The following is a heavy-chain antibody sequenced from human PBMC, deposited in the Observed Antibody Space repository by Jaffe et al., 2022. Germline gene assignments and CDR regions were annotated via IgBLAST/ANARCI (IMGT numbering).Heavy chain of an antibody. Sequence: EVQLLESGGGLVQPGGSLRLSCAASGFTFSSYAMSWVRQAPGKGLEWVSAISGSGGSTYYADSVKGRFTISRDNSKNTLYLQMNSLRAEDTAVYYCAKDSITMVQGVSYGGDYYYYYYMDVWGKGTTVTVSS. CDR1: GFTFSSYA. V-gene: IGHV3-23*01. J-gene: IGHJ6*03. CDR3: AKDSITMVQGVSYGGDYYYYYYMDV. D-gene: IGHD3-10*01. CDR2: ISGSGGST.